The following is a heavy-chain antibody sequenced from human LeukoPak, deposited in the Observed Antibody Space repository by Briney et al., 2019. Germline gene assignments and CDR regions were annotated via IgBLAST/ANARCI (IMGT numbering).Heavy chain of an antibody. J-gene: IGHJ5*02. V-gene: IGHV1-69*06. CDR2: IIPIFGTA. CDR1: GGTFSSYA. D-gene: IGHD3-22*01. Sequence: SVKVSCKASGGTFSSYAISWVRQAPGQGLEWMGGIIPIFGTANYAQKFQGRVTITADKSTSTAYMELSSLRSEDTAVYYCARGSYDSSGYYNNWFDPWGQGTLVTVSS. CDR3: ARGSYDSSGYYNNWFDP.